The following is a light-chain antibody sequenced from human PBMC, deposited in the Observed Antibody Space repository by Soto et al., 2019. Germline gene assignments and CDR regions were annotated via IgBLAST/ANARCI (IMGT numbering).Light chain of an antibody. CDR2: YDS. V-gene: IGLV3-21*04. J-gene: IGLJ2*01. CDR1: NIGSKS. Sequence: SYVLTQPPSVSVAPGKTARITCGGNNIGSKSVHWYQQKPGQARVLVIFYDSVRPSGIPERFSGSNSGNTATLTISRVEAGDEADYYCQVWDSSSDHSGVFGGGTKLTVL. CDR3: QVWDSSSDHSGV.